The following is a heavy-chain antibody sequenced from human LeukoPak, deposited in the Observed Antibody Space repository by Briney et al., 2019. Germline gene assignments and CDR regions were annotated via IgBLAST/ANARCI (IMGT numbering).Heavy chain of an antibody. J-gene: IGHJ6*02. Sequence: GGSLRLSCAASGFTFSSYAMNWVRQAPGKGLEWVSASGSGGSTYYADSVKGRFTISRDNSKNTLFLQMNSLRAEDTAVYYCAKWGPHYEVIKSSVYYYGMDVWGHGTTVTVSS. CDR3: AKWGPHYEVIKSSVYYYGMDV. D-gene: IGHD3-22*01. CDR2: SGSGGST. CDR1: GFTFSSYA. V-gene: IGHV3-23*01.